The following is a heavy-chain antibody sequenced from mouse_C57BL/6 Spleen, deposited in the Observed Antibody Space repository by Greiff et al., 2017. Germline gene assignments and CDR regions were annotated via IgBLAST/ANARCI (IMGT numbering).Heavy chain of an antibody. V-gene: IGHV1-52*01. CDR1: GYTFTSYW. CDR2: IDPSDSET. D-gene: IGHD2-5*01. J-gene: IGHJ1*03. CDR3: ARYYSNLDWYFDV. Sequence: QVQLQQPGAELVRPGSSVKLSCKASGYTFTSYWMHWVKQRPIQGLEWIGNIDPSDSETHYNQKFKDKATLTVDKSSSTAYMQLSSLTSEDSAVYYCARYYSNLDWYFDVWGTGTTVTVSS.